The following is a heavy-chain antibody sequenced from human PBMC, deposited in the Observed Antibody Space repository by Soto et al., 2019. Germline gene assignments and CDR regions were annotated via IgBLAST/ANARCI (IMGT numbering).Heavy chain of an antibody. CDR3: ARSSGWSKPYWYFDL. V-gene: IGHV3-7*01. D-gene: IGHD6-19*01. CDR2: IKQDGSEK. Sequence: GSLRLSCAASGLTFSSYWMSWVRQAPGKGLEWVANIKQDGSEKYYVDSVKGRFTISRDNAKNSLYLQMNSLRAEDTAVYYCARSSGWSKPYWYFDLWGRGTLVTVSS. J-gene: IGHJ2*01. CDR1: GLTFSSYW.